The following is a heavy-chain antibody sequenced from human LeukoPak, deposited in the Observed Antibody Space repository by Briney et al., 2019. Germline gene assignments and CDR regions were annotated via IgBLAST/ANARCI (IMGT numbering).Heavy chain of an antibody. D-gene: IGHD1-1*01. J-gene: IGHJ6*02. CDR3: AKTASPYNWNDEGYYGMDV. V-gene: IGHV3-30*18. CDR1: GFTFSSYG. CDR2: ISYDGSNK. Sequence: GGSLRLSCAASGFTFSSYGMHWVRQAPGKGLEWVAVISYDGSNKYYADSVKGRFTISRDNSKNTLYLQMNSLRAEDTAVYYCAKTASPYNWNDEGYYGMDVWGQGTTVTVSS.